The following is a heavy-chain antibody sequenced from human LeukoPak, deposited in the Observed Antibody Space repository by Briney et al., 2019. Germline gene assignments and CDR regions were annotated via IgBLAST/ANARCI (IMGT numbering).Heavy chain of an antibody. V-gene: IGHV3-21*01. Sequence: NSGGSLRLSCAASGFTFSSYSMNWVRQAPGKGLEWVSSISSSSSYIYYADSVKGRFTISRDNAKNSLYLQMNSLRAEDTAVYYCARGFGYYYGSGIERRLDYWGQGTLVTVSS. CDR2: ISSSSSYI. CDR3: ARGFGYYYGSGIERRLDY. CDR1: GFTFSSYS. D-gene: IGHD3-10*01. J-gene: IGHJ4*02.